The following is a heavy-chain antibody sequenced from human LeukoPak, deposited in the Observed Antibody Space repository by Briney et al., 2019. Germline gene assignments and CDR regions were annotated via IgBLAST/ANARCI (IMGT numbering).Heavy chain of an antibody. D-gene: IGHD3-22*01. Sequence: GESLKISCQTSGYTFTAHWITWVRQVPGKGLEWVAIIYPGDSDTRYSPSFQGQVTISADKSISTAYLQWSSLKASDTAMYYCARTPYYYDSSGYLGDYWGQGTLVTVSS. CDR1: GYTFTAHW. J-gene: IGHJ4*02. CDR2: IYPGDSDT. V-gene: IGHV5-51*01. CDR3: ARTPYYYDSSGYLGDY.